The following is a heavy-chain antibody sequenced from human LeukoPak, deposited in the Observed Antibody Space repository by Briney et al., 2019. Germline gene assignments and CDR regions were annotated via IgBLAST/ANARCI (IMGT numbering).Heavy chain of an antibody. D-gene: IGHD3-3*01. CDR3: ARDRAWNYFDY. V-gene: IGHV3-23*01. J-gene: IGHJ4*02. CDR2: ISASGGST. CDR1: GFTFSSYA. Sequence: GGSLRLSCAASGFTFSSYAISWVRQAPGKGLEWVSAISASGGSTYYADSVKGRFTISRDNSKNTLDLQMNSLRAEDTAVYYCARDRAWNYFDYWGQGTLVTVSS.